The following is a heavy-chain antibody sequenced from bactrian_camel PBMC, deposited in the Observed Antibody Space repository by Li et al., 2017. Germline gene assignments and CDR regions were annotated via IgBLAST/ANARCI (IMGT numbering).Heavy chain of an antibody. CDR1: HFTGNMFC. V-gene: IGHV3S55*01. Sequence: QVQLVESGGGSVQAGGSPRLSCASSHFTGNMFCVGWFRQAPGKEREGVAAIDVDGRTDYSEFVKDRFTISKDNAKNSLYLQMNNLKPEDTALYYCAVRWSGTRCFASARGYNYNGQGTQVTVS. CDR3: AVRWSGTRCFASARGYNY. J-gene: IGHJ4*01. CDR2: IDVDGRT. D-gene: IGHD3*01.